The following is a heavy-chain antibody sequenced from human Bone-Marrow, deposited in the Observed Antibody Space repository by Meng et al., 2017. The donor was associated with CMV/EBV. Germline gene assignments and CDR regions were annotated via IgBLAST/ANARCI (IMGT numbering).Heavy chain of an antibody. CDR2: ISDSGGST. CDR1: GFTVCSNY. CDR3: AKRLWELANFNDD. V-gene: IGHV3-23*01. Sequence: GESLKISCAASGFTVCSNYMSWVRQAPGKGLEWVSSISDSGGSTYYADSVKGRFTISRDNSKNTLYLQMNSLRAEDTAVYYCAKRLWELANFNDDWGQGTLVTVSS. D-gene: IGHD1-26*01. J-gene: IGHJ4*02.